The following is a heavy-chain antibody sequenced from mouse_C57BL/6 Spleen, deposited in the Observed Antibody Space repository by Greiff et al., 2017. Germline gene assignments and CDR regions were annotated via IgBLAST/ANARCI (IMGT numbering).Heavy chain of an antibody. D-gene: IGHD3-3*01. Sequence: QVQLQQSGAELVRPGASVKLSCKASGYTFTSYWMDWVKQRPGQGLEWIGNIYPSDSETPYNQKFKVKATFTVVKDASTAYMHLSSLTSEASAVYVCASKGAGPYLDYWGQGTSLTVSS. CDR3: ASKGAGPYLDY. CDR1: GYTFTSYW. J-gene: IGHJ2*02. CDR2: IYPSDSET. V-gene: IGHV1-61*01.